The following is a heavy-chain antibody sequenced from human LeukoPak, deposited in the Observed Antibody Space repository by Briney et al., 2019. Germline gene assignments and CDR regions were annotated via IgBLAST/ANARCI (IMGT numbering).Heavy chain of an antibody. CDR1: GFTFSSYE. J-gene: IGHJ4*02. CDR3: ARDAYDSSGYFPFGN. D-gene: IGHD3-22*01. Sequence: GGSLRLSCAASGFTFSSYEVNWVRQAPGKGLEWVSYISSSGSTIYYADSVKGRFTISRDNAKNSLYVQMNGLRVEDTAVYYCARDAYDSSGYFPFGNWGQGTLVTVSS. CDR2: ISSSGSTI. V-gene: IGHV3-48*03.